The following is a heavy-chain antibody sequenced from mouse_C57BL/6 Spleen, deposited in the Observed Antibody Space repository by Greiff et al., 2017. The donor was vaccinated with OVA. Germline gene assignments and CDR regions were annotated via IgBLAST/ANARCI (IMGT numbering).Heavy chain of an antibody. CDR1: GFSLTSYG. Sequence: VKLQESGPGLVQPSQSLSITCTVSGFSLTSYGVHWVRQSPGKGLEWLGVIWRGGSTDYNAAFMSRLSITKDNSKSQVFFKMNSLQADDTAIYYCAKEDYYSNYNAMDYWGQGTSVTVSS. J-gene: IGHJ4*01. CDR2: IWRGGST. D-gene: IGHD2-5*01. CDR3: AKEDYYSNYNAMDY. V-gene: IGHV2-5*01.